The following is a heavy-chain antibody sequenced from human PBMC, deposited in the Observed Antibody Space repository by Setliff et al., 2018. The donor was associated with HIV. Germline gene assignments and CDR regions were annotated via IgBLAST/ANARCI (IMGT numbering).Heavy chain of an antibody. CDR1: GGPISSHY. CDR2: IYYSGST. D-gene: IGHD7-27*01. Sequence: PSETLSLTCTVSGGPISSHYWNWIRQHPGKGLEWIGYIYYSGSTYYNLSLKSRVTMSVDTSKNQFSLNLSSVTAADTAVYYCARVALGKLYYFDYWGQGTLVTVSS. CDR3: ARVALGKLYYFDY. J-gene: IGHJ4*02. V-gene: IGHV4-59*06.